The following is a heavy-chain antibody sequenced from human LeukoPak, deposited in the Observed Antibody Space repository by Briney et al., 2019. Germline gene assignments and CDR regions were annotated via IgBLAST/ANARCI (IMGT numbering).Heavy chain of an antibody. Sequence: GGSLRLSCAASGFTFSSYAMSWVRQAPGKGLEWVSAISGSGGSTYYADSVKGRFTISRDNSKNTLYLQMNSLRAEDTAVYYCAEPVLMYYYDSSGYYYESPFDYWGQGTLVTVSS. CDR3: AEPVLMYYYDSSGYYYESPFDY. D-gene: IGHD3-22*01. V-gene: IGHV3-23*01. J-gene: IGHJ4*02. CDR2: ISGSGGST. CDR1: GFTFSSYA.